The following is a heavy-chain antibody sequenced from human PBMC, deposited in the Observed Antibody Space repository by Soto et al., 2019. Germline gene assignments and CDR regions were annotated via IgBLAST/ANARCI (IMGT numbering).Heavy chain of an antibody. Sequence: PSETLSLTCTVSGGSISSSRYYWGWIRRPPGKGLEWIGSIYYSGSTYYNPSLKSRGTISVDTSKTQFSLKLSSVTAADTAVYYCARTRATPYGMDVWGQGTTVT. CDR3: ARTRATPYGMDV. V-gene: IGHV4-39*01. CDR2: IYYSGST. J-gene: IGHJ6*02. CDR1: GGSISSSRYY. D-gene: IGHD2-15*01.